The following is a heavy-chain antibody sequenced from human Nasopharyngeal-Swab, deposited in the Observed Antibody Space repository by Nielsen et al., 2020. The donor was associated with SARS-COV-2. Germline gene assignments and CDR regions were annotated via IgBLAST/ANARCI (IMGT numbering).Heavy chain of an antibody. J-gene: IGHJ2*01. V-gene: IGHV3-30*18. CDR3: AKESAWAGVRMVVDAPEWYFDL. Sequence: GGSLRLSCAASGFIFSSYGMHWVRQAPGKGLEWVAFISYDGSNEDYLDSVKGRFTVSRDDSKKTVYLQMNSLRAEDTAVYYCAKESAWAGVRMVVDAPEWYFDLWGRGTLATVSA. CDR1: GFIFSSYG. D-gene: IGHD2-15*01. CDR2: ISYDGSNE.